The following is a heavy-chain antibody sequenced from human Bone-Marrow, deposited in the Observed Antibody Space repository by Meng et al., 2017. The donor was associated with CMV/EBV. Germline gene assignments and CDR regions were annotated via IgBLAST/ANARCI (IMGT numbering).Heavy chain of an antibody. CDR1: GGSFSGYY. D-gene: IGHD6-6*01. Sequence: SETLSLTCAVYGGSFSGYYWSWIRQPPGKGLEWIGEINHSGSTNYNPSLKSRVTISVDTSKNQFSLKLSSVTAADTAVYYCARGRGSSIAARPRTTSHYFDYWGQGPLDPVSS. V-gene: IGHV4-34*01. CDR3: ARGRGSSIAARPRTTSHYFDY. J-gene: IGHJ4*02. CDR2: INHSGST.